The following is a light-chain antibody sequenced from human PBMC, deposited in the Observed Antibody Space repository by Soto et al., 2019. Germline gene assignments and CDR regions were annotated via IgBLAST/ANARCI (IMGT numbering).Light chain of an antibody. V-gene: IGKV3-20*01. Sequence: EIVLTQSPGTLSLSPGERATLSCRASQSVSSSYLAWYQQKPGQAPRLLIYGASSRATGIPDRFSGSGSGTDFTLTISSLEPEDFAVYYCHQYDSPPPTFGGGPKGEIK. CDR3: HQYDSPPPT. J-gene: IGKJ4*01. CDR1: QSVSSSY. CDR2: GAS.